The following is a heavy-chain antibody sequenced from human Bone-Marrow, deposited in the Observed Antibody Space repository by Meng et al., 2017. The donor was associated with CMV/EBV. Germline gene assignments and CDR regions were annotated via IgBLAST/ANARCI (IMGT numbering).Heavy chain of an antibody. CDR3: AKYIGYDFPLSYVIDV. CDR2: ISWNSGSI. Sequence: GGSLRLSCAASGFTFDDYAMHWVRQAPGKGLEWVSGISWNSGSIGYADSVKGRFTISRDNAKNSLYLQINSLRAEDMALYYCAKYIGYDFPLSYVIDVWGQGTTVTVSS. V-gene: IGHV3-9*03. J-gene: IGHJ6*01. D-gene: IGHD3-3*01. CDR1: GFTFDDYA.